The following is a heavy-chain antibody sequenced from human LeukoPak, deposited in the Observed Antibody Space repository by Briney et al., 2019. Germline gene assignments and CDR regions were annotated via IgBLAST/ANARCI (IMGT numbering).Heavy chain of an antibody. D-gene: IGHD3-10*01. CDR1: GYTFTGYH. Sequence: GASVKVSCKASGYTFTGYHMHWVRQAPGQGLEWMAWINPNSGATDYAQKFQGRVTMTRDTSTSTAYMELSSLRSDDTAVYYCARVSGTTSFGNYWFDSWGRGTLVTVSS. CDR2: INPNSGAT. J-gene: IGHJ5*01. CDR3: ARVSGTTSFGNYWFDS. V-gene: IGHV1-2*02.